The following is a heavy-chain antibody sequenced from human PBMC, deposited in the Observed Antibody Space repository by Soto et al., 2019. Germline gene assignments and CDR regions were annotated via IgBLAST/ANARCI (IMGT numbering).Heavy chain of an antibody. D-gene: IGHD4-17*01. CDR1: GYTFTSYA. V-gene: IGHV1-69*13. CDR3: ATTVTTYYYYYGMDV. J-gene: IGHJ6*02. CDR2: IIPIFGTA. Sequence: ASVKVSCKASGYTFTSYAISWVRQAPGQGLEWMGGIIPIFGTANYAQKFQGRVTITADESTSTAYMELSSLRSEDTAVYYCATTVTTYYYYYGMDVWGQGTTVTVSS.